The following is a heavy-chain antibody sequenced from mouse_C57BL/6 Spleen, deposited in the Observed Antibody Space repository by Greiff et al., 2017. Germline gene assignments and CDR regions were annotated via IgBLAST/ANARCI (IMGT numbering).Heavy chain of an antibody. CDR1: GYTFSSYW. D-gene: IGHD1-1*01. Sequence: VQLQQPGAELVRPGSSVKLSCKASGYTFSSYWMDWVKQRPGQGLEWIGNIYPSDSETHYNQKFKDKATLTVDKSSSTAYMQLSSLTSEDSAVYYCARKGYYYGSSLFDYWGQGTTLTVSS. J-gene: IGHJ2*01. CDR3: ARKGYYYGSSLFDY. CDR2: IYPSDSET. V-gene: IGHV1-61*01.